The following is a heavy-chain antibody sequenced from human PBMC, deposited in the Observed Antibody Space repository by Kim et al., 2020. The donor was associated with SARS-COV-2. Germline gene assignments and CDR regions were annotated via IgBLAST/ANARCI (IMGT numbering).Heavy chain of an antibody. CDR2: IYHSGST. D-gene: IGHD2-2*01. V-gene: IGHV4-4*02. CDR1: GGSISSSNW. J-gene: IGHJ3*01. CDR3: ARGSTVCAGIVAFDF. Sequence: SETLSLTCAVSGGSISSSNWWSWVRQPPGKGLEWIGEIYHSGSTNYNPSLKSRVTISVDKSKNQFSLKLSSVTAADTAVYYCARGSTVCAGIVAFDFWGQGTMVTVSS.